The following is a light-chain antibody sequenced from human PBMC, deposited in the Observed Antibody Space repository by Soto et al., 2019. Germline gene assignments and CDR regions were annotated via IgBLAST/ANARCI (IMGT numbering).Light chain of an antibody. J-gene: IGKJ2*01. Sequence: DIQMTQSPSTLSASVGDRVTITCRASQSLDVFLAWYQQKPGRAPKLLIHTASVLGTGVPSRFGGSGSETEFTLTISSLQPDDFATYYCQQYKYYSTFGQGTKVDIK. CDR2: TAS. CDR3: QQYKYYST. CDR1: QSLDVF. V-gene: IGKV1-5*03.